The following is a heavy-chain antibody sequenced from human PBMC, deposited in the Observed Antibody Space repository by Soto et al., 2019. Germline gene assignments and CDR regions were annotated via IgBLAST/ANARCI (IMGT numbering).Heavy chain of an antibody. Sequence: VRLSCAASGFTFSTYALSWVRQAPGKGLEWVSAISANGQGIYYADSVRGRFTISRDNSKNTIFLHMDSLRAEDTAVYYCAKDRNYPRDQFHYWGQGTLVTVSS. CDR2: ISANGQGI. V-gene: IGHV3-23*01. CDR1: GFTFSTYA. J-gene: IGHJ4*02. D-gene: IGHD1-7*01. CDR3: AKDRNYPRDQFHY.